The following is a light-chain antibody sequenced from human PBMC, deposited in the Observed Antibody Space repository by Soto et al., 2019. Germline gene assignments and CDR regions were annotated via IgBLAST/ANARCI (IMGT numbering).Light chain of an antibody. CDR2: EVS. CDR1: SSDVGGYNY. CDR3: TSYAATYIVL. Sequence: QSALTQPPSASGAPGQSVTISCTGTSSDVGGYNYVSWFQQYPGRAPKLMIYEVSKRPSGVPDRFSGSKSGNTASLTVSGHQAEDAADYFCTSYAATYIVLVGGGTKLTVL. V-gene: IGLV2-8*01. J-gene: IGLJ2*01.